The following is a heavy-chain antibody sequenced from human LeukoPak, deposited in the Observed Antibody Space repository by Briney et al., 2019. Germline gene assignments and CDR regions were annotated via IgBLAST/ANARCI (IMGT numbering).Heavy chain of an antibody. CDR3: ARDYGDYKYDY. J-gene: IGHJ4*02. D-gene: IGHD4-17*01. CDR1: GGSISSYY. V-gene: IGHV4-59*01. CDR2: IYYSGRT. Sequence: SETLSLTCTVSGGSISSYYWSWIRQPPGKGLEWIGYIYYSGRTNYNPSLKSRVTMSVDTSKSQFSLKLSSVTAADTAVYYCARDYGDYKYDYWGQGTLVTVSS.